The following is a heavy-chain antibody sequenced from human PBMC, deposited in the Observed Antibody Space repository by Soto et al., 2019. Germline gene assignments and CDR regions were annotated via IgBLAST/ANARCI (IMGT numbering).Heavy chain of an antibody. CDR3: AQSQRSTPLGWYFDI. V-gene: IGHV3-9*01. D-gene: IGHD2-2*01. CDR1: GFTFDDYA. J-gene: IGHJ2*01. Sequence: GGSLRLSCAASGFTFDDYAMHWVRQAPGKGLEWVSGISWNSGSIGYADSVKGRFTISRDNAKNSLYLQMNSLRAEDTALYYCAQSQRSTPLGWYFDIWGRGNLGTVSS. CDR2: ISWNSGSI.